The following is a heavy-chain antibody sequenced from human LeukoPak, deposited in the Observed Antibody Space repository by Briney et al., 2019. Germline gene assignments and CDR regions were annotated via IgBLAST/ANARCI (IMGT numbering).Heavy chain of an antibody. V-gene: IGHV3-30*02. J-gene: IGHJ6*03. D-gene: IGHD3-10*01. CDR1: GFTFNNYG. CDR2: IRYNGNNQ. Sequence: GGSLRLSCAASGFTFNNYGMHCVRQAPGKGLEWVAFIRYNGNNQYYADSVKGRFTISRDNSKNTLYLQMNSLKGDDTAVYYCAKDSAFYYIDVWGKGTTVIISS. CDR3: AKDSAFYYIDV.